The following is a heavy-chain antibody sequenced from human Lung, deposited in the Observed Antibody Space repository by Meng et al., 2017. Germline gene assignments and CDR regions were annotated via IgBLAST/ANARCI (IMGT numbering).Heavy chain of an antibody. D-gene: IGHD6-19*01. CDR1: GGSFSGYY. Sequence: QVQLQQWGAGLFNPSETLSLTCAVYGGSFSGYYWSWIRQPPGKGLEWIGEIIDSGSTNYNPSLKSRVTISVDTSKNQFSLRVTSVTAADRAVYYCVRRTYSSGWYFDYWGQGTLVTVSS. V-gene: IGHV4-34*02. J-gene: IGHJ4*02. CDR3: VRRTYSSGWYFDY. CDR2: IIDSGST.